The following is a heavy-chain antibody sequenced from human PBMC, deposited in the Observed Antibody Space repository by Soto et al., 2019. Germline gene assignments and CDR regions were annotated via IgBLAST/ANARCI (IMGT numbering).Heavy chain of an antibody. J-gene: IGHJ4*02. CDR1: GFDFGDYY. CDR3: VRDPSKRAPPDY. V-gene: IGHV3-11*05. CDR2: ISSTGAYT. Sequence: QVQLVESGGDLVKPGGSLRLSCAASGFDFGDYYMTWIRQAPGKGLEGVAYISSTGAYTNYADSVKGRFTMSRDNAKKSLFLQMYSLRDEDTAVYYCVRDPSKRAPPDYWGQGTLVTVSS.